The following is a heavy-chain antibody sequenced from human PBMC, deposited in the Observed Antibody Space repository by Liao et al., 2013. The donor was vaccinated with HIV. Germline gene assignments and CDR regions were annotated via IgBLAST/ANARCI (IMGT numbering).Heavy chain of an antibody. CDR3: ASVAAYYGSGSSIDY. CDR2: IYTSGST. V-gene: IGHV4-59*10. D-gene: IGHD3-10*01. J-gene: IGHJ4*02. CDR1: GGSISSGSYY. Sequence: QVQLQQWGAGLLKPSETLSLTCAVYGGSISSGSYYWSWIRQPAGKGLEWIGRIYTSGSTNYNPSLKSRVTMSVDTSKNQFSLKLTSVTAADTAVYYCASVAAYYGSGSSIDYWGQGTLVTVSS.